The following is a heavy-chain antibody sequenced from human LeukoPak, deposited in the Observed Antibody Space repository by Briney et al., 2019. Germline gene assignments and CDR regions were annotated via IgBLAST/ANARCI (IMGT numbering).Heavy chain of an antibody. CDR1: GFTFSNYA. J-gene: IGHJ4*02. CDR3: AKALRFLEWLLTGGFDY. V-gene: IGHV3-30*18. D-gene: IGHD3-3*01. CDR2: ISYDGSYK. Sequence: GRSLRLSCAASGFTFSNYAIHWVRQAPGKGLEWVAVISYDGSYKYYADSVKGRFTISRDNSKNTMYLQMNSLRTEDTAVYYCAKALRFLEWLLTGGFDYWGQGTLVTVSS.